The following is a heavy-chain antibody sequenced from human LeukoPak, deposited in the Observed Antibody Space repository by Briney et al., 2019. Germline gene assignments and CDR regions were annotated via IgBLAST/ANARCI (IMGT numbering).Heavy chain of an antibody. CDR3: ARHYGA. J-gene: IGHJ5*02. CDR1: GGSIRSSYCY. Sequence: PSETLSLTCTVSGGSIRSSYCYWGWIRRPPGKGLEWIGSIYDSGSTYYNPSLKSRVTMSVDTSKNQSSLKLNSVTAADTAVYYWARHYGAWGQGTLVTVSS. D-gene: IGHD3-10*01. CDR2: IYDSGST. V-gene: IGHV4-39*01.